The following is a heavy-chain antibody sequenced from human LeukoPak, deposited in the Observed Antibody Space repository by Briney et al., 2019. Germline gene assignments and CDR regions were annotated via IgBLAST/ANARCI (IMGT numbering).Heavy chain of an antibody. CDR2: ISSSGSTI. J-gene: IGHJ6*03. V-gene: IGHV3-48*03. D-gene: IGHD4-17*01. CDR1: GFTFSSYE. CDR3: ARWYRDRPYYYYYMDV. Sequence: GGSLRLSCAASGFTFSSYEMNWVRQAPGKGLEWVSYISSSGSTIYYADSVKGRFTISRDNAKNSLYLQMNSLRAEDTAVYYCARWYRDRPYYYYYMDVWGKGTTVTISS.